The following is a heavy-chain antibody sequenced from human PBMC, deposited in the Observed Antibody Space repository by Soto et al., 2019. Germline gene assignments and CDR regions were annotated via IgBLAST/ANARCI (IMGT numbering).Heavy chain of an antibody. CDR2: ISGSGGST. D-gene: IGHD2-15*01. V-gene: IGHV3-23*01. CDR3: AKDELDCSGGTCYSYYYYYYMDV. J-gene: IGHJ6*03. CDR1: GFTFSRYA. Sequence: GGSLRLSCAASGFTFSRYAMGWVRQAPGKGLEWVSDISGSGGSTYYADSVKGRFTISRDNSKNTLYLQMNSLRAEDTAVYYCAKDELDCSGGTCYSYYYYYYMDVWGKGTTVTVSS.